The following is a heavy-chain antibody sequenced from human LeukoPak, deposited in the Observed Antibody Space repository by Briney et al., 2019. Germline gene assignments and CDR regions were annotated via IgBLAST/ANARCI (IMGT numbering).Heavy chain of an antibody. CDR2: ISAYNGNT. V-gene: IGHV1-18*01. CDR3: ARDRGSGWYSGMNWFDP. J-gene: IGHJ5*02. Sequence: ASVKVSCKASGYTFTSYGISWVRQPPGQGLAGMGWISAYNGNTNYAQKLQGRVTMTTDTSTSTAYMELRSLRSDDTAVYYCARDRGSGWYSGMNWFDPWGQGTLVTVSS. D-gene: IGHD6-19*01. CDR1: GYTFTSYG.